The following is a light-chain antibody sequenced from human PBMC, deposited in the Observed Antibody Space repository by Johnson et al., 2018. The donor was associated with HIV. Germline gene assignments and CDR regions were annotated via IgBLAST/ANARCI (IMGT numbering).Light chain of an antibody. CDR3: GTWDSSLSAAYV. J-gene: IGLJ1*01. CDR1: SSNIGNNY. CDR2: DNN. Sequence: QSVLTQPPSVSAAPGQKVTISCSGSSSNIGNNYVSWYQQLPGTAPKLLIYDNNKRPSGIPDRFSGSKSGTSATLAITGLQPGDEADYYCGTWDSSLSAAYVFGTGTKVTVL. V-gene: IGLV1-51*01.